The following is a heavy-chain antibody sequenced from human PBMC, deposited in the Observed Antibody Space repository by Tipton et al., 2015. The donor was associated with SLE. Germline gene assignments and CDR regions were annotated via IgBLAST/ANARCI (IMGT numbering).Heavy chain of an antibody. Sequence: GLVKPSETLSLTCTVSGGSISSYYWSWIRQPPGKGLEWIGYIYYSGSTNYNPSLKSRVTISVDTSKNQFSLKLSSVTAADTAVYYCARGGTTVTTAFDIWGQGTMVTVSS. CDR1: GGSISSYY. V-gene: IGHV4-59*01. CDR3: ARGGTTVTTAFDI. J-gene: IGHJ3*02. CDR2: IYYSGST. D-gene: IGHD4-17*01.